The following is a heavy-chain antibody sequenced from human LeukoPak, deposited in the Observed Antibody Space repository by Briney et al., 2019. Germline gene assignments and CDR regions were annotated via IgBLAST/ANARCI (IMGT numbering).Heavy chain of an antibody. Sequence: GGSLRLSCAASGFTFSSYEMNWVRQAPGKGLEWVSYISSSGSTIYYADSVKGQFTISRDNAKNSLYLQMNSLRAEDTAVYYCARMVRGVLDYWGQGTLVTVSS. CDR1: GFTFSSYE. CDR2: ISSSGSTI. D-gene: IGHD3-10*01. V-gene: IGHV3-48*03. CDR3: ARMVRGVLDY. J-gene: IGHJ4*02.